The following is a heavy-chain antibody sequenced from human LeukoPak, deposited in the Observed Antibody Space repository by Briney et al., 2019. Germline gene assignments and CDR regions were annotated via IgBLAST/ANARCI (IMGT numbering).Heavy chain of an antibody. Sequence: SETLSLTCTVSGGSISSGGYYWSWIRRHPGKGLEWIGYIYYSGSTYYNPSLKSRVTISVDTSKNQFSLKLSSVTAADTAVYYCARDGSSMAIHNWFDPWGQGTLVTVSS. D-gene: IGHD3-10*01. CDR3: ARDGSSMAIHNWFDP. J-gene: IGHJ5*02. CDR2: IYYSGST. CDR1: GGSISSGGYY. V-gene: IGHV4-31*03.